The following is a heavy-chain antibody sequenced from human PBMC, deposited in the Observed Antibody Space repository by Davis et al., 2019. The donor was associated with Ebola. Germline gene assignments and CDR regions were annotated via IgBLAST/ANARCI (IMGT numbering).Heavy chain of an antibody. CDR1: GFSFNSYS. V-gene: IGHV3-21*01. Sequence: PGGSLRLSCAASGFSFNSYSMNWVRQAPGKGLEWVSSISSRGSKIYYADSVKGRFTISRDDAKNSLYLQMNSLRAEDTANYYCARDPFITAGLHFDFWGHGTLVTVSS. D-gene: IGHD6-6*01. J-gene: IGHJ4*01. CDR3: ARDPFITAGLHFDF. CDR2: ISSRGSKI.